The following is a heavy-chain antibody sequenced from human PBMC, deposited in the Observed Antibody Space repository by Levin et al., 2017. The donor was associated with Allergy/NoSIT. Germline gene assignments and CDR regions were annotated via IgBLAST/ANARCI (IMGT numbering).Heavy chain of an antibody. Sequence: GESLKISCKGSGYSFTSYWISWVRQMPGKGLEWMGRIDPSDSYTNYSPSFQGHVTISADKSISTAYLQWSSLKASDTALYYCARHHPSHSATYFDYWGQGTLVTVSS. J-gene: IGHJ4*02. CDR2: IDPSDSYT. CDR1: GYSFTSYW. D-gene: IGHD3-10*01. V-gene: IGHV5-10-1*01. CDR3: ARHHPSHSATYFDY.